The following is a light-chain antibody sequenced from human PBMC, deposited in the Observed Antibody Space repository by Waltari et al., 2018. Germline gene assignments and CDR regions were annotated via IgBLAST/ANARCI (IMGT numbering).Light chain of an antibody. V-gene: IGLV3-1*01. CDR2: QDN. CDR1: KLGDKY. Sequence: SYELTQPPSLSVSPGQPASITCSGDKLGDKYACWYQQKPGQSPVLVIYQDNKRPSGNPERFSGSNSGDTATLTISGTQAMDEADYYCQAWDTTTAVFGGGTKLTVL. CDR3: QAWDTTTAV. J-gene: IGLJ3*02.